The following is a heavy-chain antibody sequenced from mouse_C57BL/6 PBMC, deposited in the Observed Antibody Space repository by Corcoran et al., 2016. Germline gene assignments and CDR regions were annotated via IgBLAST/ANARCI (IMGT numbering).Heavy chain of an antibody. D-gene: IGHD1-1*01. CDR3: ARRRNYGSSYGAMDY. CDR1: GYTFTSYW. J-gene: IGHJ4*01. CDR2: IDPSDSYT. V-gene: IGHV1-69*01. Sequence: QVQLQQPGAELVMPGASVKLSCKASGYTFTSYWMHWVKQRPGQGLEWIGEIDPSDSYTNYNQKFKGKSTLTVDKSSSTAYMQLSSLTSEDSAVYYCARRRNYGSSYGAMDYWGQGTSVTVSS.